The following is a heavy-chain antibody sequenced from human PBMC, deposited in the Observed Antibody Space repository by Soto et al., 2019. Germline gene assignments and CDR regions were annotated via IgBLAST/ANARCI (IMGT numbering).Heavy chain of an antibody. J-gene: IGHJ4*02. CDR2: IYHSGNT. D-gene: IGHD3-10*01. Sequence: QVQLQESGPGLVKPSGTLSLTCALSGASIITDNWWSWVRQPPGKEMEWSGEIYHSGNTNFNPSVKSRVTKSVDTSKNEFSLTVSSVTAADTAIYYCARASASSKLRGVVINWGQGTLVTVSS. V-gene: IGHV4-4*02. CDR1: GASIITDNW. CDR3: ARASASSKLRGVVIN.